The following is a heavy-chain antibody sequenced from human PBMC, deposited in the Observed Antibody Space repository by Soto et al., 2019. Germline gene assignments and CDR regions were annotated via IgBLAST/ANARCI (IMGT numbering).Heavy chain of an antibody. J-gene: IGHJ6*03. CDR2: ISGSGGST. Sequence: GGSLRLSRAASGFTFSSYAMSWVRQAPGKGLEWVSAISGSGGSTYYADSVKGRFTISRDNSKNTLYLQMNSLRAEDTAVYYCAGAPDYGSGRYYYYYMDVWGKGTTVTVSS. CDR3: AGAPDYGSGRYYYYYMDV. CDR1: GFTFSSYA. V-gene: IGHV3-23*01. D-gene: IGHD3-10*01.